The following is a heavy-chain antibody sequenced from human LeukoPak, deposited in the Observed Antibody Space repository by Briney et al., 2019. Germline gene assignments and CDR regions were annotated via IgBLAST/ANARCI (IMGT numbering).Heavy chain of an antibody. CDR3: ASYGGNSVGAFDI. CDR1: GGSISSGGYY. Sequence: PSQTLSLTCTVSGGSISSGGYYWSWIRQHPGKGLEWIGYIYYSGSTYYNPSLKSRVTISVDTSKNQFSLKLSSVTAADTAVYYRASYGGNSVGAFDIWGQGTMVTVSS. J-gene: IGHJ3*02. D-gene: IGHD4-23*01. V-gene: IGHV4-31*03. CDR2: IYYSGST.